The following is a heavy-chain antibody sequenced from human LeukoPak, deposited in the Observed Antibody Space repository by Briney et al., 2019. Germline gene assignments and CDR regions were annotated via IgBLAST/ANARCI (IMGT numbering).Heavy chain of an antibody. CDR3: ARDGAYYGDYDD. Sequence: GGSLRLSRAASGFTFSNYAMSWVRQAPGKGLEWVSAISGGGGSTYYADSVKGRFTISRDNSKNTLYLQMNSLRAEDTAVYYCARDGAYYGDYDDWGQGTLVTVSS. D-gene: IGHD4-17*01. CDR1: GFTFSNYA. CDR2: ISGGGGST. J-gene: IGHJ4*02. V-gene: IGHV3-23*01.